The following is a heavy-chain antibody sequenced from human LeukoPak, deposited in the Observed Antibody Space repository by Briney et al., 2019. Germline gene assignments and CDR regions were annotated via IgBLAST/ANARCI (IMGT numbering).Heavy chain of an antibody. CDR1: GFTLSVDV. V-gene: IGHV3-30*02. J-gene: IGHJ4*02. CDR2: MRSDGSNR. CDR3: AREGYGYRFDS. D-gene: IGHD5-24*01. Sequence: GGSLRLSCAASGFTLSVDVMQWVRQAPGKGLEWLASMRSDGSNRYYTDSVKGRFTISRDISKDTLYLQMNGLRADDTAVYYCAREGYGYRFDSWGQGTLVTVSS.